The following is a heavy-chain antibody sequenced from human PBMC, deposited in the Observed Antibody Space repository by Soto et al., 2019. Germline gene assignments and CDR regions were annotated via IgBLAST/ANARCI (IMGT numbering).Heavy chain of an antibody. D-gene: IGHD1-26*01. CDR2: FDPEDGET. V-gene: IGHV1-24*01. J-gene: IGHJ3*02. CDR3: ATDAWELLRIVI. Sequence: ASVKVSCKVSGYTLTELSMHWVRQAPGKGLEWMGGFDPEDGETIYAQKFQGRVTMTEDTSTDTAYMELSSLRSEDTAVYYCATDAWELLRIVIWGQGTMVTVSS. CDR1: GYTLTELS.